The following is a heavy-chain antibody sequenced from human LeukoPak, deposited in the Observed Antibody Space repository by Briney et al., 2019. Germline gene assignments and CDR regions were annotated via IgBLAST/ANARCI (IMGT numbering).Heavy chain of an antibody. J-gene: IGHJ5*01. Sequence: PGGSLRLSCAASGFTFTTYGMHWVRQTPGKGLEWVAFIQNDEIDKFYADSVKGRFTVSRDNSKNTLYLQMNSLRPEDTAVYYCAKGHDDYVNWFDYRGQGTLVTVSS. CDR2: IQNDEIDK. CDR3: AKGHDDYVNWFDY. V-gene: IGHV3-30*02. CDR1: GFTFTTYG. D-gene: IGHD3-16*01.